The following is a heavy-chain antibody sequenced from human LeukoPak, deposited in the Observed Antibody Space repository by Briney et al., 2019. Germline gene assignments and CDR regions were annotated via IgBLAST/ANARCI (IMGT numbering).Heavy chain of an antibody. CDR3: ARDYYDSSGYPTARWFDP. J-gene: IGHJ5*02. D-gene: IGHD3-22*01. Sequence: SVKVPCKASGGTFSSYAISWVRQAPGQGLEWMGGIIPIFGTANYAQKFQGRVTITADESTSTAYMELSSLRSEDTAVYYCARDYYDSSGYPTARWFDPWGQGTLVTVSS. CDR2: IIPIFGTA. CDR1: GGTFSSYA. V-gene: IGHV1-69*13.